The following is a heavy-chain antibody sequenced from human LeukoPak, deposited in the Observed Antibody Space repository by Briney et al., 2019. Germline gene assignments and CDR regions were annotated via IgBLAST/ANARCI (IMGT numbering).Heavy chain of an antibody. V-gene: IGHV3-30*02. CDR1: GFTFSNYG. Sequence: GGSLRLSCAASGFTFSNYGMHWVRQAPGKGLEWVAFIQYDGSTKSYADSVKGRFTISRDNTKNTLYLQMNSLRAEDTAVYYCARGQTYSSGWYCDYWGQGTLVTVSS. D-gene: IGHD6-19*01. J-gene: IGHJ4*02. CDR2: IQYDGSTK. CDR3: ARGQTYSSGWYCDY.